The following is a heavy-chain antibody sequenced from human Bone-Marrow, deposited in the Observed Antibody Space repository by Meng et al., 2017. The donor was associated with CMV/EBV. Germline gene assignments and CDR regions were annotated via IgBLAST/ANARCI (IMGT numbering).Heavy chain of an antibody. Sequence: GGSLRLSCAASGFTFGSSGMHWVRQAPGKGLEWMAFIRYDASNTYHADSVKGRFTISRDDSKDTLYLQMNSLRAEDTAVYYCARALYPSSGWTLIPFDDWGPGTLVTVSS. CDR2: IRYDASNT. D-gene: IGHD6-19*01. CDR1: GFTFGSSG. V-gene: IGHV3-30*02. J-gene: IGHJ4*02. CDR3: ARALYPSSGWTLIPFDD.